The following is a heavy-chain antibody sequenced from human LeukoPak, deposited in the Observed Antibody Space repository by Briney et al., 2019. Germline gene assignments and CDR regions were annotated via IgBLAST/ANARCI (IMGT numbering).Heavy chain of an antibody. CDR1: GFTFSSYW. CDR2: INSDGSST. CDR3: AKFSRVSSGYYAFDY. V-gene: IGHV3-74*01. J-gene: IGHJ4*02. D-gene: IGHD3-22*01. Sequence: GGSLRLSCAASGFTFSSYWMHWVRQAPGKGVVWGSRINSDGSSTSYADSVKGRFTISTDNSKTTVSLQMNSLRAEDKAVYYCAKFSRVSSGYYAFDYCGQGTLVTVSS.